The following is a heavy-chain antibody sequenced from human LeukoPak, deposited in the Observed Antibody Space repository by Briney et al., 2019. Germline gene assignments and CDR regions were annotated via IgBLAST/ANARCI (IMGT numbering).Heavy chain of an antibody. CDR3: ARDQTAAAGADY. CDR1: GYTFTGYY. Sequence: ASVRVSCKASGYTFTGYYMHWVRQAPGQGLEWMGWINPNSGGTNYAQKFQGRVTMTRDTSISTAYMELSRLRSDDTAVYYCARDQTAAAGADYWGQGTLVTVSS. V-gene: IGHV1-2*02. D-gene: IGHD6-13*01. CDR2: INPNSGGT. J-gene: IGHJ4*02.